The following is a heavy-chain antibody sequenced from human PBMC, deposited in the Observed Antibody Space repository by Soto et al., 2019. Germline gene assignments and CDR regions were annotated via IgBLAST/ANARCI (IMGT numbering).Heavy chain of an antibody. J-gene: IGHJ6*02. CDR2: ISYDGSNK. CDR3: AKDLRIFGHYYYGMDV. CDR1: GFTFSSYG. Sequence: GGSLRLSCAASGFTFSSYGMHWVRQAPGKGLEWVAVISYDGSNKYYADSVKGRFTISRDNSKNTLYLQMNSLRAEDTAVYYCAKDLRIFGHYYYGMDVWGQGTTVTVSS. V-gene: IGHV3-30*18. D-gene: IGHD3-3*01.